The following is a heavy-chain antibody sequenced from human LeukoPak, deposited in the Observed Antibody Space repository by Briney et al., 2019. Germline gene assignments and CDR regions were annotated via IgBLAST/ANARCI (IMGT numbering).Heavy chain of an antibody. J-gene: IGHJ4*02. V-gene: IGHV3-23*01. CDR3: AKDAAGPEY. Sequence: GGSLRLSCAASGLTFSDYSMTWVRQAPGKGLFWVSGISAGGGSTYYADSVKGRFTISRDNSRNTLYLQMNSLRAEDTAVYYCAKDAAGPEYWGQGTLVTVSA. D-gene: IGHD6-13*01. CDR2: ISAGGGST. CDR1: GLTFSDYS.